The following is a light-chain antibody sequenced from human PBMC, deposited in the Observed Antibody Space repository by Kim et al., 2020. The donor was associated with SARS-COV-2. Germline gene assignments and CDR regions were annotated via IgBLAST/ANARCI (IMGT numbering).Light chain of an antibody. J-gene: IGLJ2*01. CDR3: QVWDSSSDHVV. V-gene: IGLV3-21*04. CDR1: NIGRKS. Sequence: PGKTARYTCGGNNIGRKSVHWYQQKPGQAPVLVIYYDSDRPSGIPARFSGSNSGNTATLTISRVEAGDEADYYCQVWDSSSDHVVFGGGTQLTVL. CDR2: YDS.